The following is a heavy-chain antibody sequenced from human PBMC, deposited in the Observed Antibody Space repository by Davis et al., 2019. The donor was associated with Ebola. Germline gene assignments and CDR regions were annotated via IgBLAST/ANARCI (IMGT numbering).Heavy chain of an antibody. Sequence: PGGSLRLSCAASGFTFSSYWMHWVRQAPGKGLVWVSRINSDGSSTSYADSVKGRFTISRNNAKNTLYLQMNSLRAEDTAVYYCARDQHSNYFYYGMDVWGQGTTVTVSS. CDR2: INSDGSST. D-gene: IGHD4-11*01. CDR1: GFTFSSYW. CDR3: ARDQHSNYFYYGMDV. V-gene: IGHV3-74*01. J-gene: IGHJ6*02.